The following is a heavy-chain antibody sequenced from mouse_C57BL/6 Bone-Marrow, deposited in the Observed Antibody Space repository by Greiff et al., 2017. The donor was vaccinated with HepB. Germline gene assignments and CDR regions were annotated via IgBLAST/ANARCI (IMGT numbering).Heavy chain of an antibody. Sequence: VKLVESGAELARPGASVKLSCKASGYTFTSYGISWVKQRTGQGLEWIGEIYPRSGNTYYNEKFKGKATLTADKSSSTAYMELRSLTSEDSAVYFCARTSYYSNYGGYWGQGTTLTVSS. CDR2: IYPRSGNT. J-gene: IGHJ2*01. V-gene: IGHV1-81*01. CDR3: ARTSYYSNYGGY. CDR1: GYTFTSYG. D-gene: IGHD2-5*01.